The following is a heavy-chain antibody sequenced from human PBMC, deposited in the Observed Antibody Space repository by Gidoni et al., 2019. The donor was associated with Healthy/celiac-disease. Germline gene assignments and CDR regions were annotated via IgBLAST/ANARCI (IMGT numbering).Heavy chain of an antibody. J-gene: IGHJ4*02. CDR3: AKDRGDYPEGWFDY. V-gene: IGHV3-23*01. CDR2: VSGSGGGNT. CDR1: GFTFSNYA. D-gene: IGHD4-17*01. Sequence: EVQLLESGGGLVQPGGSLRLSCAASGFTFSNYAMSWVRQAPGKGLEWVSGVSGSGGGNTYYADSVKGRFTISSDNSKNTLFLQMNSLRAEDTAVYYCAKDRGDYPEGWFDYWGQGTLVTVSS.